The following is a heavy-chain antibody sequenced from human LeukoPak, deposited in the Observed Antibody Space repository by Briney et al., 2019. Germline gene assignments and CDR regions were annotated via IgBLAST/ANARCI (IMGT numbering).Heavy chain of an antibody. V-gene: IGHV1-8*01. D-gene: IGHD5-12*01. CDR2: MNPNSGNT. CDR1: GYTFTSYD. Sequence: ASVKVSCKASGYTFTSYDINWVRQATGQGLEWVGWMNPNSGNTGYAQKFQGRVTMTRNTSISTAYMELSSLRSEDTAVYYCARGFSGYDHDAFDIWGQGTMVTVSS. J-gene: IGHJ3*02. CDR3: ARGFSGYDHDAFDI.